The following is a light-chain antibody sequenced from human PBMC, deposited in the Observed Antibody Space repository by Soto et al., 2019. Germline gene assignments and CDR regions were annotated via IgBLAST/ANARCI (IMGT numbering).Light chain of an antibody. CDR3: QQSYSSPQT. V-gene: IGKV1-39*01. CDR1: QSISIY. Sequence: DVQMTQSPSSLSASVGDRITISCRASQSISIYLNWYQQKPGTAPRLLVYAASNLYSGVPSRFSGSGSERDFTLSISNLQPEDFATYYCQQSYSSPQTFGHGTKVDIK. J-gene: IGKJ1*01. CDR2: AAS.